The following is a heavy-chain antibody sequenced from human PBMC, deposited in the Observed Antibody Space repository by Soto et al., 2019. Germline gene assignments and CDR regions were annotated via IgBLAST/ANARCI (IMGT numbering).Heavy chain of an antibody. CDR2: ISYSGRT. CDR3: ARSHGLY. CDR1: GCSVSSGHYY. Sequence: QVQLQESGPGLLKPSETLSLTCTVSGCSVSSGHYYWMWIRQPPGQGLEWIGHISYSGRTNYNPSNKSRVTTSLDTSKNQCSMKLTSVTAADTAVYYCARSHGLYWCQGTLVTVSS. V-gene: IGHV4-61*01. J-gene: IGHJ4*02.